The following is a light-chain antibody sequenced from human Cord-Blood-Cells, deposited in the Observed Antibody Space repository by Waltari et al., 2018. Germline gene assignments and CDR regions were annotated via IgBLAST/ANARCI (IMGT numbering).Light chain of an antibody. CDR3: CSYAGSSTV. V-gene: IGLV2-23*01. CDR1: SSDVGRYNL. CDR2: DGS. J-gene: IGLJ2*01. Sequence: QSALTQPASVSGSPGQSITISCTGTSSDVGRYNLVSWYQQHPVKAPKLMIYDGSKRPSGVSNRFSGSKSGNTTSRTNSGLQAEDEADYYCCSYAGSSTVFGGGTKLTVL.